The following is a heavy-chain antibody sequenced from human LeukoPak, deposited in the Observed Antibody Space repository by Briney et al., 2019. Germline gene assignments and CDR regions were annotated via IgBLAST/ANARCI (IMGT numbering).Heavy chain of an antibody. J-gene: IGHJ4*02. D-gene: IGHD1-26*01. Sequence: SETLSLTCTVSGGSISSSDYYWGWIRQPPGKGLEWIGAISPSGSPYYNPSLKSRVTISVDSSKNQFSLKLSSVTAADTAVYYCARRTSNPVGAIDYWGQGALVTVSS. CDR1: GGSISSSDYY. V-gene: IGHV4-39*01. CDR3: ARRTSNPVGAIDY. CDR2: ISPSGSP.